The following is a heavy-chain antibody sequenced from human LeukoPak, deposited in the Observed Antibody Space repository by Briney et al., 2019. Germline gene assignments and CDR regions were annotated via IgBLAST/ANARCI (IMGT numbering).Heavy chain of an antibody. D-gene: IGHD5-12*01. CDR3: ARGGGYSGYDFGY. Sequence: KPSETLSLTCTVSGGSISGYYWSWIRQPPGKGLEWIGYIYYSGSTNYNPSLKSRVTISVDTSKNQFSLNLSSVTAADTAVYYCARGGGYSGYDFGYWGQGTLVTVSS. J-gene: IGHJ4*02. CDR2: IYYSGST. V-gene: IGHV4-59*01. CDR1: GGSISGYY.